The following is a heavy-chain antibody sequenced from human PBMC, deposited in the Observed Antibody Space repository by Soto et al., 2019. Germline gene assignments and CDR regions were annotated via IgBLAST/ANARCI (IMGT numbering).Heavy chain of an antibody. CDR2: ILGTGDRV. CDR1: GFTFNTYG. CDR3: AKYFNTGTSSTYDS. D-gene: IGHD1-1*01. Sequence: PWGSLRLSCATSGFTFNTYGIAWVRQPPGKGLAWVSDILGTGDRVSYVDSVKGRFTISRDNYKNTLYLQMNSLRADDTAIYYCAKYFNTGTSSTYDSWGQGTLVTVSS. J-gene: IGHJ4*02. V-gene: IGHV3-23*01.